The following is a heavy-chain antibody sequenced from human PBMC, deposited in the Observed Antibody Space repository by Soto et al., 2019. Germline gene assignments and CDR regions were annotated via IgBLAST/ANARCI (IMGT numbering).Heavy chain of an antibody. Sequence: SVKVSCKASGGSFSSFAFSWVRQAPGQGLEWMGGIIPMFGTANYAQKFQGRVTITADESTSTAYMELSSLRSEDTAVYYCARDTRTAATHYAFDIWGQGTMVTVSS. CDR2: IIPMFGTA. J-gene: IGHJ3*02. CDR1: GGSFSSFA. CDR3: ARDTRTAATHYAFDI. D-gene: IGHD6-13*01. V-gene: IGHV1-69*13.